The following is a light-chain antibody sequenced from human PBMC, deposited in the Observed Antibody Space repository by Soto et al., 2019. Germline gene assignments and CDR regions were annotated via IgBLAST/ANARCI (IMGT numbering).Light chain of an antibody. CDR2: DAS. CDR1: QGLSSA. CDR3: QQFIDYPLT. Sequence: AIQLTQSPSSLSASVGDRVTISCRASQGLSSALVWYQQKPGKPPKLLIYDASTLENEVPARFSGSGSGTDFTLTISRLQPEDVGMYYCQQFIDYPLTFGGGTTVDI. J-gene: IGKJ4*01. V-gene: IGKV1D-13*01.